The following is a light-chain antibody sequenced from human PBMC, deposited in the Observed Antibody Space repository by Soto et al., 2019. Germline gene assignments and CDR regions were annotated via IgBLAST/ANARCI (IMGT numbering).Light chain of an antibody. Sequence: DIPMTQSPSSLSASVGDSVTITCRASQSVSTYLNWYQQKPGKAPKLLVYAASTLERGVPSRFSGSGSGTDFALTIRSLQPDDFATYYCQQSYSTPFTFGPGTKVDIK. CDR3: QQSYSTPFT. CDR2: AAS. CDR1: QSVSTY. V-gene: IGKV1-39*01. J-gene: IGKJ3*01.